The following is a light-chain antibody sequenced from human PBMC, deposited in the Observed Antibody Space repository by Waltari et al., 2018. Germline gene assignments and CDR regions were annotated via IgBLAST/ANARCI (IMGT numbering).Light chain of an antibody. V-gene: IGLV2-14*01. Sequence: QSALTQPASVSGSPGQSIPISCTGTSSYVVSWYQQHPGKAPKLLIYEVSNRPSGVSNRFSGSKSGNTASLTISGLQAEDEADYYCSSYTSSSTVFGGGTKLTVL. J-gene: IGLJ2*01. CDR2: EVS. CDR3: SSYTSSSTV. CDR1: SSYVV.